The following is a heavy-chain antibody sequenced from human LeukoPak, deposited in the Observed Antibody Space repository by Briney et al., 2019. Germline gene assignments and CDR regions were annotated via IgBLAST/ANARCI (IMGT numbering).Heavy chain of an antibody. Sequence: GGSLRLSCEGSGFTFSNYWMSWVRQAPGKGLEWVANIQQHGSETYYGDSVKGRFTISRDNAKNSLYLQMNSLRAEDTAVYYCARAVRYFDWLTDDHYYMDVWGKGTTVTVSS. CDR2: IQQHGSET. D-gene: IGHD3-9*01. V-gene: IGHV3-7*01. CDR3: ARAVRYFDWLTDDHYYMDV. CDR1: GFTFSNYW. J-gene: IGHJ6*03.